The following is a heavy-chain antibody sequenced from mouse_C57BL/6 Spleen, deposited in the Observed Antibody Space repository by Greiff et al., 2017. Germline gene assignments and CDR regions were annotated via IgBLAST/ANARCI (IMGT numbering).Heavy chain of an antibody. CDR3: AREAPFAY. Sequence: QVQLKQPGAELVKPGASVKLSCKASGYTFTSYWMQWVKQRPGQGLEWIGEIDPSDSYTNYNQKFKGKATLTVDTSSSTAYMQLSSLTSEDSAVYYCAREAPFAYWGQGTLVTVSA. CDR1: GYTFTSYW. D-gene: IGHD3-2*02. J-gene: IGHJ3*01. CDR2: IDPSDSYT. V-gene: IGHV1-50*01.